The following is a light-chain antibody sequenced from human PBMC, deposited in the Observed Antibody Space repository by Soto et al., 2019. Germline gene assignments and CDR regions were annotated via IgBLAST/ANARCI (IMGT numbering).Light chain of an antibody. CDR2: GVS. CDR3: CSYAGSYTYV. Sequence: QSALTQPRSVSGSPGQSVTISCTGTSGDVGGYNYVSWYQQHPGKAPKLMIYGVSQRPSGVPDRFSGSKSGNTASLTISGLQSEDEADYYCCSYAGSYTYVFGTGTKVTVL. CDR1: SGDVGGYNY. V-gene: IGLV2-11*01. J-gene: IGLJ1*01.